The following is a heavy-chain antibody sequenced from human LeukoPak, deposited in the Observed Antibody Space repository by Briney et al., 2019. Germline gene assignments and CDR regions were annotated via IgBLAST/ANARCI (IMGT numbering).Heavy chain of an antibody. V-gene: IGHV4-59*01. CDR2: IYYSGST. CDR1: GGSISSYY. Sequence: SETLSLTCTVSGGSISSYYWSWIRQPPGKGLEWIGYIYYSGSTNYNPSLKSRVTISVDTSKNQFSLKLSSVTAADTAVYYCARLLVVVIPSSYWHFDLWGRGTLVTVSS. CDR3: ARLLVVVIPSSYWHFDL. J-gene: IGHJ2*01. D-gene: IGHD3-22*01.